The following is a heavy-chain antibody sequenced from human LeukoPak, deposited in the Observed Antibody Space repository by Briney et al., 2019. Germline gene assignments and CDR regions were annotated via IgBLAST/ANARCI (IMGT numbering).Heavy chain of an antibody. D-gene: IGHD6-19*01. CDR1: GFTFSSYS. CDR3: ARDPGYSSGWFDY. V-gene: IGHV3-21*01. J-gene: IGHJ4*02. Sequence: GGSLRLSCVVSGFTFSSYSMSWVRQAPGKGLEWVSSISTSSNFISYADSVKGRFTISRDNAKKSLYLQMNSVRAEDTAVYYCARDPGYSSGWFDYWGQGALVTVSS. CDR2: ISTSSNFI.